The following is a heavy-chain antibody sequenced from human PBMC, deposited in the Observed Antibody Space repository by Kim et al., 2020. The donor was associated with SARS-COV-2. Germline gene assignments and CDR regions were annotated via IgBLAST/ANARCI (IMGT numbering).Heavy chain of an antibody. V-gene: IGHV3-30*18. CDR2: ISYDGSNK. CDR1: GFTFSSYG. J-gene: IGHJ4*02. D-gene: IGHD6-13*01. Sequence: GGSLRLSCAASGFTFSSYGMHWVRQAPGKGLEWVAVISYDGSNKYYADSVKGRFTISRDNSKNTLYLQMNSLRAEDTAVYYCAKPLGSSWDRPEYYFDYWGQGTLVTVSS. CDR3: AKPLGSSWDRPEYYFDY.